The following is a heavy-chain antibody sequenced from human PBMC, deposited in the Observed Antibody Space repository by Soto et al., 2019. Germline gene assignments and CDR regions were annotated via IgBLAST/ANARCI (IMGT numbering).Heavy chain of an antibody. Sequence: ASVKVSCKASGYTFTSYGISWVRQAPGQGLEWMGWISAYNGNTNYAQKLQGRVTMTTDISTSTAYMELRSLRSEDTAVYYCSRAPYDSMVSRLKTLYYFDYWGQGTLVTVSS. CDR1: GYTFTSYG. CDR3: SRAPYDSMVSRLKTLYYFDY. D-gene: IGHD3-22*01. CDR2: ISAYNGNT. J-gene: IGHJ4*02. V-gene: IGHV1-18*01.